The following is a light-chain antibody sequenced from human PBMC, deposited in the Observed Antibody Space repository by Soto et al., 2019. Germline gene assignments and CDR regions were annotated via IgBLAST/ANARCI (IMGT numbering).Light chain of an antibody. CDR2: DDS. CDR1: NIGSKS. J-gene: IGLJ2*01. Sequence: SYELTQPPSVSVAPGQTARITCGGTNIGSKSVHWYQQKPGQAPVLVVYDDSDRPSWIPERFSGSNSGNTATLTISRVEAGDEADYYCQVWDSSSDHVVFGGGTQLTVL. CDR3: QVWDSSSDHVV. V-gene: IGLV3-21*02.